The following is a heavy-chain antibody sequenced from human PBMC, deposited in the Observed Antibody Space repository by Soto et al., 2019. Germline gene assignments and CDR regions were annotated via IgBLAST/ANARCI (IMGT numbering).Heavy chain of an antibody. Sequence: PGGSLRLSCAASGFTFSSYAMSWVRQAPGKGLEWVSAISGSGGSTYYADSVKGRFTISRDNSKNTLYLQMNSLRAEDTAVYFCARLDPVNYFFDLWGQGTLVTVSS. D-gene: IGHD4-4*01. V-gene: IGHV3-23*01. CDR3: ARLDPVNYFFDL. CDR2: ISGSGGST. J-gene: IGHJ4*02. CDR1: GFTFSSYA.